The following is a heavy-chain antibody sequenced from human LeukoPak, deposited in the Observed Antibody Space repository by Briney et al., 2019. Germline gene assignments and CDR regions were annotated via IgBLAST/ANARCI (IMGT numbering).Heavy chain of an antibody. CDR2: ISDTGSTI. CDR3: ARGASVVAGNDNAFDI. D-gene: IGHD6-19*01. Sequence: GGSLRLSCAASGFTFSSYELNWVRQAPGKGLEWVSYISDTGSTIYYADSVEGRFTISRDNARNSLYLQMNSLRAEDTAVYYCARGASVVAGNDNAFDIWGQGTMVTVSS. J-gene: IGHJ3*02. V-gene: IGHV3-48*03. CDR1: GFTFSSYE.